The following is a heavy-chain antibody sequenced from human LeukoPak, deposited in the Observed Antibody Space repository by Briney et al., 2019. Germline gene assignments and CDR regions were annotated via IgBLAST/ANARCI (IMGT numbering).Heavy chain of an antibody. CDR1: GFTFNTYW. J-gene: IGHJ3*02. CDR2: IKQDGSDK. Sequence: GGSLRLSCAASGFTFNTYWMNWVRQAPGKGLEWVANIKQDGSDKYYVESVKGRFTISKDNAKNSLYLQMNSLRAEDTAVYYCARVLLWFGELSYAFDIWGQGTMVTVSS. CDR3: ARVLLWFGELSYAFDI. V-gene: IGHV3-7*01. D-gene: IGHD3-10*01.